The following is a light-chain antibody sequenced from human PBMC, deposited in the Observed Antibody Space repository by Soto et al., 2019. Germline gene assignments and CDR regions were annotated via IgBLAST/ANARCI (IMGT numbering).Light chain of an antibody. CDR3: LQNYYSFRT. CDR2: GAS. J-gene: IGKJ1*01. V-gene: IGKV1-6*01. CDR1: RGIAKD. Sequence: AIQLTQSPSSLSASVGDRVTITCRASRGIAKDLGWYQQKPGKAPRLLIFGASFLQNGVPSRFSGSGSGTDFTLTINGLQPEDFATYYCLQNYYSFRTFGQGTKVEIK.